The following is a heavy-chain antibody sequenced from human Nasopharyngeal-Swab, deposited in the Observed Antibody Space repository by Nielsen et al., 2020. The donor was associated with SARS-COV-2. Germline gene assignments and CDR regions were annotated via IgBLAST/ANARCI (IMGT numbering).Heavy chain of an antibody. CDR3: ARGYDSSGYLRPIDAFDI. J-gene: IGHJ3*02. Sequence: GDSLKISCAASGFTFSSYDMHWVRQATGKGLEWVSAIGTAGDTYYPGSVKGRFTLSRENAKNSLYLQMTSLRAGDTAVYYCARGYDSSGYLRPIDAFDIWGQGTMVTVSS. V-gene: IGHV3-13*04. CDR2: IGTAGDT. CDR1: GFTFSSYD. D-gene: IGHD3-22*01.